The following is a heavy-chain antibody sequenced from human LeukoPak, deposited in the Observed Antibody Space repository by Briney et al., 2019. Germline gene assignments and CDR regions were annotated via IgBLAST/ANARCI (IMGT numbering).Heavy chain of an antibody. Sequence: ASVRVSCKGSGYTFTSYGISWVRQAPGQGLEWMGWISAYNGNTNYAQKLQGRVTMTTDTSTSTAYMELRSLRSDDTAVYYCARDKYCSSTSCYTGFDYWGQGTLVTVSS. CDR1: GYTFTSYG. V-gene: IGHV1-18*01. CDR3: ARDKYCSSTSCYTGFDY. J-gene: IGHJ4*02. CDR2: ISAYNGNT. D-gene: IGHD2-2*02.